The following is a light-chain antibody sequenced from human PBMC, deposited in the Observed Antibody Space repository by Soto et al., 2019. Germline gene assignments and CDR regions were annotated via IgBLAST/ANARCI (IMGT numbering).Light chain of an antibody. CDR3: LQDNSYPRT. CDR2: AAS. CDR1: QGVSRW. Sequence: DIQMTQSPSSLSASVGDTVTITCRASQGVSRWLAWYQQKPGKAPKLLIFAASSLQSGVPSRFSGSGSGTDFTLTISSLQSEDFATYYCLQDNSYPRTFGQGTKVDIK. J-gene: IGKJ1*01. V-gene: IGKV1-12*01.